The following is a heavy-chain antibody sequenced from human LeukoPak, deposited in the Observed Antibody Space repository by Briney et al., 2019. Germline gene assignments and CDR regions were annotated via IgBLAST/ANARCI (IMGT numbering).Heavy chain of an antibody. CDR3: ARESGGNTPYYFDY. Sequence: QPGGSLRLSCAASGFTFDDYAMHWVRQAPGKGLEWVSLISGDGGSTYYADSVKGRFTISRDNSKNTLYLQMNSLRTEDTAVYYCARESGGNTPYYFDYWGQGTLVTVSS. V-gene: IGHV3-43*02. CDR2: ISGDGGST. J-gene: IGHJ4*02. CDR1: GFTFDDYA. D-gene: IGHD2-2*02.